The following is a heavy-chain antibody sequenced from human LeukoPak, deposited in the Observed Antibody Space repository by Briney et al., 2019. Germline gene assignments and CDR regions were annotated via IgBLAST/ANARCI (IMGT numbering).Heavy chain of an antibody. CDR1: GGSISDYS. J-gene: IGHJ3*02. V-gene: IGHV4-59*01. CDR2: IYYSGST. D-gene: IGHD2-2*02. Sequence: SETLSLTCTVSGGSISDYSWSWIRQPPGKGLEWIGNIYYSGSTNYNPSLKSRVTISVDTSKNQFSLKLSSVTAADTAVYYCASSDCSSTSCYRGDDAFDIWGQGTMVTVSS. CDR3: ASSDCSSTSCYRGDDAFDI.